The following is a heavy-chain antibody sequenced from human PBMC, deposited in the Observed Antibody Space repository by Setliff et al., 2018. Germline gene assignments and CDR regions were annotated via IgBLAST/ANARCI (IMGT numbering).Heavy chain of an antibody. D-gene: IGHD2-15*01. CDR2: IFGSGANT. J-gene: IGHJ4*02. V-gene: IGHV3-23*01. Sequence: PSETLSLTCSASGFTFSVYAMSWVRQAPGKGLEWVATIFGSGANTYYADSVKGRFTISRDNSKNILYLQMNSLRAEDTAVYYCAKYTRVVTTTCFDYWGQGTLVTVS. CDR1: GFTFSVYA. CDR3: AKYTRVVTTTCFDY.